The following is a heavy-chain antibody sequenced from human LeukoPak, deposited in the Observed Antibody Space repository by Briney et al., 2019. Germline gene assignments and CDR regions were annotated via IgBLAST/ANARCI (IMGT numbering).Heavy chain of an antibody. D-gene: IGHD1-26*01. V-gene: IGHV4-59*06. CDR2: IYYSGST. CDR3: ARWCGSYYAFDY. Sequence: SETLSLTCTVSGGSISSYYWSWIRQSPGKGLEWIGYIYYSGSTYYNPSLKSRVTISVDTSKNQFSLKLSSVTAADTAVYYCARWCGSYYAFDYWGQGTLVTVSS. CDR1: GGSISSYY. J-gene: IGHJ4*02.